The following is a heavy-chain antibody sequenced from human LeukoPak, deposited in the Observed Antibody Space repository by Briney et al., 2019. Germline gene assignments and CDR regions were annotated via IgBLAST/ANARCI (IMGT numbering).Heavy chain of an antibody. CDR1: GGSISSYY. CDR2: IYYSGRT. CDR3: AASIAAAAAYYFDY. V-gene: IGHV4-59*13. Sequence: SETLSLTCTVSGGSISSYYWSWIRQPPGKGLEWIGYIYYSGRTNYNPSLKSRVTISVDTSKNQFSLKLSSVTAADTAVYYCAASIAAAAAYYFDYWGQGTLVTVSS. J-gene: IGHJ4*02. D-gene: IGHD6-13*01.